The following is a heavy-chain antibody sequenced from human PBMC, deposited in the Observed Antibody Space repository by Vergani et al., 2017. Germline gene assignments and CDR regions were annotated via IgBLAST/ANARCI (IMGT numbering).Heavy chain of an antibody. D-gene: IGHD6-19*01. CDR1: GFTFSSYS. CDR2: ISSSSSYI. Sequence: EVQLVESGGGLVKPGGSLRLSCAASGFTFSSYSMNWVRQAPGKGLEWVSSISSSSSYIYYADSVKGRFTISRDNAENSLYLQMNSLRAEDTAVYYCARSEQSAVAAYYDAFDIWGQGTMVTVSS. J-gene: IGHJ3*02. V-gene: IGHV3-21*01. CDR3: ARSEQSAVAAYYDAFDI.